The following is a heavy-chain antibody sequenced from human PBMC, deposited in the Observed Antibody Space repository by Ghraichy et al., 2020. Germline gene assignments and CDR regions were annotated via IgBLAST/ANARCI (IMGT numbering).Heavy chain of an antibody. J-gene: IGHJ4*02. V-gene: IGHV4-39*01. CDR2: IYYSGST. CDR1: GGSISSSSYY. CDR3: ARSPLGSSGLDY. D-gene: IGHD6-19*01. Sequence: GSLSLTCTVSGGSISSSSYYWGWIRQPPGKGLEWIGSIYYSGSTYYNPSLKSRVTISVDTSKNQFSLKLSSVTAADTAVYYCARSPLGSSGLDYWGQGTLVTVSS.